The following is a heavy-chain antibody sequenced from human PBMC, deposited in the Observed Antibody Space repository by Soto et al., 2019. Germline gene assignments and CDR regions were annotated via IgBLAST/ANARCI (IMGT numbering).Heavy chain of an antibody. CDR2: INPNSGGT. V-gene: IGHV1-2*04. J-gene: IGHJ6*02. CDR1: GYTFTGYY. D-gene: IGHD1-26*01. CDR3: ARSWRVGATSYYYYGMDV. Sequence: ASVTVSCKASGYTFTGYYMHWVRQAPGQGLEWMGWINPNSGGTNYAQKFQGWVTMTRDTSISTAYMELSRLRSDDTAVYYCARSWRVGATSYYYYGMDVWGQGTTVTVSS.